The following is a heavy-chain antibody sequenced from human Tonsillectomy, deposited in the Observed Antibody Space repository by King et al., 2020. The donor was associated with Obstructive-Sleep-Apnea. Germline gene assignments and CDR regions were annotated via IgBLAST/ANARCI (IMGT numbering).Heavy chain of an antibody. CDR1: GYTFTRNW. D-gene: IGHD3-22*01. CDR2: IYPGDSDT. CDR3: ARQDGSSGYYDY. V-gene: IGHV5-51*01. J-gene: IGHJ4*02. Sequence: QLVQSGAEVKKPGASLKISCKGSGYTFTRNWIGWVRQMPGKGLEWMGLIYPGDSDTRYSPSFQGQVTISVDKSISTAYLQWRSLKASDTAMYYCARQDGSSGYYDYWGQGTLVTVSS.